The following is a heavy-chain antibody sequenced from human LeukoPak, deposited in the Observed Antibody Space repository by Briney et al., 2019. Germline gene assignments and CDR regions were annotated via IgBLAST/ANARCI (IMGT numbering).Heavy chain of an antibody. V-gene: IGHV1-69*04. CDR1: GGTFSSYA. CDR2: IIPILGIA. D-gene: IGHD2-2*02. CDR3: AARGHCSSTSCYMEGYFDY. J-gene: IGHJ4*02. Sequence: SVKVSCKASGGTFSSYAISWVRQATGQGLEWMGRIIPILGIANYAQKFQGRVTVFADISTGTAYMELSSLRSEDTAVYYCAARGHCSSTSCYMEGYFDYWGQGSLVTVSP.